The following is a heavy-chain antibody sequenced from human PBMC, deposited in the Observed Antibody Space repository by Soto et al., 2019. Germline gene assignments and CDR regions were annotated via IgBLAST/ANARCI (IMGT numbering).Heavy chain of an antibody. CDR2: ISSTTNYI. Sequence: GGSLRLSCAASGFTFTRYSMNWVRQAPGKGLEWVSSISSTTNYIYYGDSMKGRFTISRDNAKNSLYPEMNSLRAEDTAVYYCARESEDLTSNFDYWGQGTQVTVSS. J-gene: IGHJ4*02. V-gene: IGHV3-21*06. CDR1: GFTFTRYS. CDR3: ARESEDLTSNFDY.